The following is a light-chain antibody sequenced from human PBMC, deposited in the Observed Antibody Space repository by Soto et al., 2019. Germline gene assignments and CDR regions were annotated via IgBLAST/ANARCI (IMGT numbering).Light chain of an antibody. CDR2: DVS. Sequence: QSALTQPASVSGSPGQSITISCTGASSDVGGYDYVSWYQQHPGKAPKLMIYDVSNRPSGVSNRFSGSKSGNTASLTISGLQAEDEGDYYCSSYTSSSHVVFGGGTKLTV. CDR3: SSYTSSSHVV. V-gene: IGLV2-14*01. CDR1: SSDVGGYDY. J-gene: IGLJ2*01.